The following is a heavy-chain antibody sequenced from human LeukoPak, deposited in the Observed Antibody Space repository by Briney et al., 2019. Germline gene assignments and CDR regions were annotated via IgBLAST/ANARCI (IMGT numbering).Heavy chain of an antibody. V-gene: IGHV6-1*01. J-gene: IGHJ3*01. CDR2: TYYRCQWHN. Sequence: SQTLSLTCAISGDSLSNNNYAWNWIRQSPSRGLEWLGRTYYRCQWHNDYARSVMSRISVDPDTSKNQFSLHLSSVTPDDTAVYYCAGGYAFDVWGQGTMVTVSS. CDR1: GDSLSNNNYA. CDR3: AGGYAFDV.